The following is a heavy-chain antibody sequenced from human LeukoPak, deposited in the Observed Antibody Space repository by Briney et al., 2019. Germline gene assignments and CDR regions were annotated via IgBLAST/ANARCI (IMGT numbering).Heavy chain of an antibody. CDR2: ISGSGGST. CDR3: ARLYPSAYTNYWYFDL. J-gene: IGHJ2*01. D-gene: IGHD5-12*01. Sequence: PGGSLRLSCAASGFTFSSYAMSWVRQAPGKGLEWVSAISGSGGSTYYADSVKGRFTISRDNSKNSLYLQMSSLRAEDSAVYYCARLYPSAYTNYWYFDLWGRGALVTVSS. V-gene: IGHV3-23*01. CDR1: GFTFSSYA.